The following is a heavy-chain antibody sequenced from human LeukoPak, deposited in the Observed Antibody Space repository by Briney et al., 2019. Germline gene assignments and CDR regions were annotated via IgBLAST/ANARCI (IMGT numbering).Heavy chain of an antibody. J-gene: IGHJ5*02. CDR2: ISGSGGST. CDR3: AKDVDTVTTYWFDP. V-gene: IGHV3-23*01. Sequence: GGSLRLSCAASGFTFSSYSMTWVRQAPGKGLEWVSAISGSGGSTYYADSVKGRFTISRDNSKNTLYLQMNSLRAEDTAVYYCAKDVDTVTTYWFDPWGQGTLVTVSS. D-gene: IGHD4-11*01. CDR1: GFTFSSYS.